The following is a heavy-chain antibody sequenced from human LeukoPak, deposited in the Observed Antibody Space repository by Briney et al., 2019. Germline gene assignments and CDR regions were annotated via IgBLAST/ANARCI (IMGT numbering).Heavy chain of an antibody. CDR1: GFTFSSYG. CDR3: AKDTSIGKYCTNGVCSPFDY. Sequence: PGGSLRLSCAGSGFTFSSYGMSWVRQAPGQGLEWLSVISDSGDYTSYADSVRGRFTISRDNSRNTLYLQMISLRPEDTAVYYCAKDTSIGKYCTNGVCSPFDYWGQGTLVTVSS. J-gene: IGHJ4*02. CDR2: ISDSGDYT. V-gene: IGHV3-23*01. D-gene: IGHD2-8*01.